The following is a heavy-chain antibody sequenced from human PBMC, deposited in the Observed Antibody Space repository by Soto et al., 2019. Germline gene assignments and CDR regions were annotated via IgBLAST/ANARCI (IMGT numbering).Heavy chain of an antibody. Sequence: SETLSLTCAVYGGSFSGYYWTWIRQPPGKGLEWIGEINRSGSTNCNPSLKSRVTISVDTSRNQFSLKLSSVTAADTAVYYCARHNYGSGSTYFDYWGKGTLVTVSS. V-gene: IGHV4-34*01. J-gene: IGHJ4*02. CDR2: INRSGST. D-gene: IGHD3-10*01. CDR1: GGSFSGYY. CDR3: ARHNYGSGSTYFDY.